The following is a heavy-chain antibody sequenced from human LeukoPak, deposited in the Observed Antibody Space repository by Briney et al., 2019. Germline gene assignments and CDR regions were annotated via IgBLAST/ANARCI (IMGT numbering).Heavy chain of an antibody. CDR3: ARGTGGSYYFDY. J-gene: IGHJ4*02. V-gene: IGHV3-21*01. D-gene: IGHD1-26*01. CDR2: NSSSSYI. CDR1: GFTFSSYS. Sequence: GGSLRLSCAASGFTFSSYSMNWVRQAPGKGLEWVSPNSSSSYIYYADSVKGRFTISRDNAKNSLYLQMNSLRAEDTAVYYCARGTGGSYYFDYWGQGTLVTVSS.